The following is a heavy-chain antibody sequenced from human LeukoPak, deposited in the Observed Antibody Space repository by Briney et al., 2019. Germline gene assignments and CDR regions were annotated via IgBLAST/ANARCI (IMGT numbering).Heavy chain of an antibody. J-gene: IGHJ3*02. CDR1: GGTFSSYA. CDR2: IIPIFGTA. Sequence: ASVKVSCKASGGTFSSYAISWVRQAPGQGLEWMGGIIPIFGTANYAQKFQGRVTITADKSTSTAYMELSSLRSEDTAVYYCAREFIIPDALRWKAFDIWGQGTMVTVSS. D-gene: IGHD4-23*01. V-gene: IGHV1-69*06. CDR3: AREFIIPDALRWKAFDI.